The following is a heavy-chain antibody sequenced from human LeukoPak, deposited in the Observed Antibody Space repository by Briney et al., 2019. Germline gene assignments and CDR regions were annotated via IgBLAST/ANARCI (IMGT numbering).Heavy chain of an antibody. CDR3: ARVLPNSGRYFDY. CDR2: IFSDASST. D-gene: IGHD6-19*01. Sequence: PGGSLRLSCAASGFTFSSYWMHWVRQAPGKGLVWVSRIFSDASSTNYADSVKGRFTTSRDNAKNTLYLQMNSLRADDTAVYYCARVLPNSGRYFDYWGQGTLVTVSS. J-gene: IGHJ4*02. V-gene: IGHV3-74*01. CDR1: GFTFSSYW.